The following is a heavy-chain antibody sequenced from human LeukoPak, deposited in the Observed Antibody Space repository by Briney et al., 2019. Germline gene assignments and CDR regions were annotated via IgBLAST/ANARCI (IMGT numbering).Heavy chain of an antibody. CDR1: GFTFSSYR. Sequence: GGSLRLTCAASGFTFSSYRMNWVRQAPGKGLEWVSSISSSSSYIYYADSVKGRFTISRDNAKNSLYLQMNSLRAEDTAVYYCARAYYDSSGLDYWGQGTLVTVSS. V-gene: IGHV3-21*01. J-gene: IGHJ4*02. CDR2: ISSSSSYI. CDR3: ARAYYDSSGLDY. D-gene: IGHD3-22*01.